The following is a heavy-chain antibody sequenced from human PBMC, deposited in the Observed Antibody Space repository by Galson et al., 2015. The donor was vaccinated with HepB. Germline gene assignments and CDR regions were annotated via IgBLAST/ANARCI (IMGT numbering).Heavy chain of an antibody. V-gene: IGHV1-18*01. CDR1: GYSFSNYG. Sequence: SVKVSCKAFGYSFSNYGISWVRQAPGQGLEWMGWISAYTGSTSYAQHLQARVTMTADASTTTAYMELTSLISDDTAVYYCARDGIAAPWYNAFDIWGQGTMVIVSS. J-gene: IGHJ3*02. D-gene: IGHD6-6*01. CDR2: ISAYTGST. CDR3: ARDGIAAPWYNAFDI.